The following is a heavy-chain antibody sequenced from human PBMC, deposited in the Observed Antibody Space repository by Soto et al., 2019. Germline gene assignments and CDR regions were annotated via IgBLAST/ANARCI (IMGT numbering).Heavy chain of an antibody. CDR2: INPNSGGT. Sequence: ASVKVSCKASGYTFTGYYMHWVRQAPGQGLEWMGWINPNSGGTNYAQKFQGRVAMTRDTSISTAYMELSRLRSDDTAVYYCARGRQAAGTFDYWGQGTLVTVSS. V-gene: IGHV1-2*02. CDR3: ARGRQAAGTFDY. CDR1: GYTFTGYY. D-gene: IGHD6-13*01. J-gene: IGHJ4*02.